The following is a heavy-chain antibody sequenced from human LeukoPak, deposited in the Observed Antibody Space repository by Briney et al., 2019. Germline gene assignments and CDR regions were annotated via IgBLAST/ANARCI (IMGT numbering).Heavy chain of an antibody. D-gene: IGHD6-6*01. V-gene: IGHV3-23*01. J-gene: IGHJ4*02. CDR2: ISGSGGST. Sequence: GGSLRLSCAASGFTFSSYAMSWVRQAPGKGLEWVSAISGSGGSTYYADSVKGRFTISRDNSKNTLYLQMNSLRAEDTAVYYCARIYIAARGDPHLDYWGQGTLVTVSS. CDR1: GFTFSSYA. CDR3: ARIYIAARGDPHLDY.